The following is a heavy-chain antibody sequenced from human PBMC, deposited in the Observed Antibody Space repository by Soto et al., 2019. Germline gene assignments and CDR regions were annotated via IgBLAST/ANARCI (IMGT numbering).Heavy chain of an antibody. CDR3: VRSRIAVAGTRRGPFDY. Sequence: QVQLVESGGGVVQPGRSLRLSCAASGFTFSSYGMHWVRQAPGKGLEWVAVIWYDGSNKYYADSVKGRFTISRDNSKNTLYLQMNSLRAEDTAVYYCVRSRIAVAGTRRGPFDYWGQGTLVTVSS. J-gene: IGHJ4*02. CDR2: IWYDGSNK. V-gene: IGHV3-33*01. D-gene: IGHD6-19*01. CDR1: GFTFSSYG.